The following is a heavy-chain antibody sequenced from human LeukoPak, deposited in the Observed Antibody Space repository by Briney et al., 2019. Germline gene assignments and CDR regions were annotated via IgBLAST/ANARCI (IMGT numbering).Heavy chain of an antibody. V-gene: IGHV4-34*01. D-gene: IGHD3-10*01. Sequence: SETLSLTCAVYGGSFSGYYWSWIRQPPGKGLEWIGEINHSGSTNYNPSLKSRVTISVDTSKNQFSLKLSSVTAADTAVYYCARSDYYGSGSPYYFDYWGQGTLVTVSS. J-gene: IGHJ4*02. CDR2: INHSGST. CDR1: GGSFSGYY. CDR3: ARSDYYGSGSPYYFDY.